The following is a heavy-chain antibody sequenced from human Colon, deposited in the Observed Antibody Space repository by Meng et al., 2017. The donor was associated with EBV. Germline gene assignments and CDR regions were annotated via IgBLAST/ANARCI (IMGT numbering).Heavy chain of an antibody. Sequence: EGQLGESGGGIVQPGGSLRLSCAASGFTFSNQWMNWVRQAPGQGLVWVSRINSDDSITEYADSVKGRFTISRDNAKNTLYLQMNSLRAEDTAVYYCARGMRSYGDYLGYWDQGTLVTVSS. V-gene: IGHV3-74*03. D-gene: IGHD4-17*01. CDR2: INSDDSIT. J-gene: IGHJ4*02. CDR3: ARGMRSYGDYLGY. CDR1: GFTFSNQW.